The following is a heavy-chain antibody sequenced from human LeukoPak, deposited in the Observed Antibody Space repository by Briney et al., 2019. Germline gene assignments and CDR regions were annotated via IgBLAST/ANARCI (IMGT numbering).Heavy chain of an antibody. CDR2: IDRNGDST. CDR1: GFTFDDYG. V-gene: IGHV3-20*04. D-gene: IGHD6-25*01. CDR3: ARFAAGGSYYYYMDV. Sequence: GGSLRLSCAASGFTFDDYGMSWVRQAPGKGLEWVSGIDRNGDSTGYADSVEGRFTISRDNAKNSLYLQMNSLRADDTAVYYCARFAAGGSYYYYMDVWGKGTTVTVSS. J-gene: IGHJ6*03.